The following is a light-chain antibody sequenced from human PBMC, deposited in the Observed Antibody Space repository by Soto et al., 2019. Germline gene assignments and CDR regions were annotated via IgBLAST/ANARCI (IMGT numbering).Light chain of an antibody. CDR2: EVN. J-gene: IGLJ2*01. CDR1: SSDIGGYND. V-gene: IGLV2-14*01. Sequence: QSVLTQPASLSGSPGQSITISCTGTSSDIGGYNDVSWYQQHPGKAPKLMIYEVNNRPSGVSNRFSESKSGNTAALTISGLQAEDEADYYCSSYTTSTTLIVFGGGTKLTVL. CDR3: SSYTTSTTLIV.